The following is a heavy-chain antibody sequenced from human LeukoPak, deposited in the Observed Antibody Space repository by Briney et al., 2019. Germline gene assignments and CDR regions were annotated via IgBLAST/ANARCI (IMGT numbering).Heavy chain of an antibody. Sequence: PSEPLSLTCTVSGGSLSSYFWSWIRQPPGKGLEWIAYIYYSGSTNYNPSLKSRVTISVDTSENQFSLKLSSVTAADTAVYYCARQPSSWFTSFDSWGQGTLVTVSS. CDR1: GGSLSSYF. D-gene: IGHD6-13*01. CDR3: ARQPSSWFTSFDS. CDR2: IYYSGST. J-gene: IGHJ4*02. V-gene: IGHV4-59*01.